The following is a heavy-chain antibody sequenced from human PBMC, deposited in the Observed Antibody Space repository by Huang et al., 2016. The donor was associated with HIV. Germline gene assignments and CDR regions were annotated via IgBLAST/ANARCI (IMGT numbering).Heavy chain of an antibody. Sequence: EVQLVQSEAEVKKPGESLKIYCRGSGYSFTNYWIGWVRQRPGEGLEWMGVIYPADSDPRYSPSFQGQVTFSADKSTRTAYLQWSSLQASDTAIYYCARSEVLVTAVPFDHWGQGTLVTVSS. D-gene: IGHD2-21*02. CDR3: ARSEVLVTAVPFDH. V-gene: IGHV5-51*03. J-gene: IGHJ4*02. CDR2: IYPADSDP. CDR1: GYSFTNYW.